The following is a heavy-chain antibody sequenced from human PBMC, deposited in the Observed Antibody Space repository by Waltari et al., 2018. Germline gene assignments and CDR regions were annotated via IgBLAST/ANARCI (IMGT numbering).Heavy chain of an antibody. Sequence: QVQLVQSGAEVKKPGASVKVSCKTSGYSFTSYAMHWVRQAPGQRLEWMGWINTANGKTKYYQMFQGRITITTDTSASTAFMQLGSLTFEDTAVYFCARGEQLVTFDYWGQGTLVSVSS. D-gene: IGHD1-26*01. CDR2: INTANGKT. V-gene: IGHV1-3*04. J-gene: IGHJ4*02. CDR3: ARGEQLVTFDY. CDR1: GYSFTSYA.